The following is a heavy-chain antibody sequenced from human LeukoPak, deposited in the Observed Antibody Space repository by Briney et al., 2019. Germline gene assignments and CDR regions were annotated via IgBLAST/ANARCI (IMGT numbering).Heavy chain of an antibody. CDR2: ISSSGSTI. Sequence: PGGSLRLSCAASGFTFSSYEMNWVRQAPGKGLEWVSYISSSGSTIYYADSVKGRFTISRDNAKNSLYLQMNSLRAEDTAVYYCARASLGYCSGGSCYHYGMDVWGQGTTVTVSS. D-gene: IGHD2-15*01. CDR3: ARASLGYCSGGSCYHYGMDV. CDR1: GFTFSSYE. J-gene: IGHJ6*02. V-gene: IGHV3-48*03.